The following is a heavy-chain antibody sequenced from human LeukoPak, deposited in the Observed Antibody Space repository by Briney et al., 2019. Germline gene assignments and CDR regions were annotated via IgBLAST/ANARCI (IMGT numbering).Heavy chain of an antibody. CDR2: VNADGGNT. CDR3: TKRVKYGGTWDHFAD. D-gene: IGHD1-26*01. J-gene: IGHJ4*02. V-gene: IGHV3-23*01. Sequence: GGSLRLSCAASGFSFDNYRMSWVRQAPGKGMEWVSTVNADGGNTYYADSVKGRFTISRDNSKSTLILQMNSLRVEDTALYYCTKRVKYGGTWDHFADWGQGTLVTVSS. CDR1: GFSFDNYR.